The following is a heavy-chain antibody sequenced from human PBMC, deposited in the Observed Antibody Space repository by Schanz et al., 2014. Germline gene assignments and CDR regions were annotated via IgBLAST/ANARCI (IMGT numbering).Heavy chain of an antibody. Sequence: EVQLAESGGGLVQPGGSLRLSCAASTFTFSSDWMSWVRQAPGKGLEWVANIKEDGSVKDYVDSVKGRFTISRDNAKRSLFLQMNSLRVEDTAVYFCVSQTGSPNYWGQGTLVTDSS. J-gene: IGHJ4*02. CDR1: TFTFSSDW. V-gene: IGHV3-7*02. CDR2: IKEDGSVK. CDR3: VSQTGSPNY. D-gene: IGHD6-13*01.